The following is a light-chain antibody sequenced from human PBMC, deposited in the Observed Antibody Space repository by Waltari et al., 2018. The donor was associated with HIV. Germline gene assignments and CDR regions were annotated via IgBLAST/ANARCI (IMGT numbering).Light chain of an antibody. CDR3: QSYDSSLRGYA. V-gene: IGLV1-40*01. CDR1: SSNIGAGFE. CDR2: ANN. J-gene: IGLJ1*01. Sequence: QSVLTQPPSVSGAPGQRVTISCTGSSSNIGAGFEVHWYQQLPGTAPKLLIYANNNRPSGVPDRFSGSKAGTSASLAITGLQAEEEADYYCQSYDSSLRGYAFGTGTKVSVL.